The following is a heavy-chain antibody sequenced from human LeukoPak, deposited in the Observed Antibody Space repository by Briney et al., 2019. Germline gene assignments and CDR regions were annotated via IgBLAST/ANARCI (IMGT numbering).Heavy chain of an antibody. CDR1: GGSFSGYY. Sequence: PSETLSLTCAVYGGSFSGYYWSWIRQPPGKGLEWIGEINHSGSTNYNPSLKSRVAISVDTSKNQFSLKLSSVTAADTAVYYCARGLVVITFDYWGQGTLVTVSS. J-gene: IGHJ4*02. CDR3: ARGLVVITFDY. D-gene: IGHD3-22*01. V-gene: IGHV4-34*01. CDR2: INHSGST.